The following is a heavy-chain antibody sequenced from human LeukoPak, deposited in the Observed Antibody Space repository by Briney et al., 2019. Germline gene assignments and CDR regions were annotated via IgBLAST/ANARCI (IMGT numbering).Heavy chain of an antibody. V-gene: IGHV4-31*03. Sequence: SETLSLPCTVSSGSVSSGGYYWSWIRQHPGKGLEWIVYITNSGGTLYYPSLMSRITIFLDTAENHLSLMLISVTDTDTAVYYYASMQYYGYYMDVWGKGTPVTVSS. J-gene: IGHJ6*03. CDR2: ITNSGGT. D-gene: IGHD2-2*01. CDR3: ASMQYYGYYMDV. CDR1: SGSVSSGGYY.